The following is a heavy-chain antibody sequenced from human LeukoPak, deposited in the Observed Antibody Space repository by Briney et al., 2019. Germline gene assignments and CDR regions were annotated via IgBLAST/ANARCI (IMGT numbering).Heavy chain of an antibody. D-gene: IGHD2-2*02. CDR2: ISAYNGNT. CDR1: GYTFTSYG. CDR3: ARDHEGYCSSTSCYRGDAFDI. Sequence: ASVKVSCKASGYTFTSYGISWVRQAPGQGLEWMGWISAYNGNTNYAQKLQGRVTMTTDTSTSTAYMELRSLRSEDTAVYYCARDHEGYCSSTSCYRGDAFDIWGQGTMVTVSS. J-gene: IGHJ3*02. V-gene: IGHV1-18*01.